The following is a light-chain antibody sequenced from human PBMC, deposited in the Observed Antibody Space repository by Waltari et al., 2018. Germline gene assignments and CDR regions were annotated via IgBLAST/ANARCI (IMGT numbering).Light chain of an antibody. CDR2: AAS. J-gene: IGKJ4*01. V-gene: IGKV1-9*01. CDR3: QELNTYPQSLT. CDR1: QGISSY. Sequence: DIQLTQSPSFLSASIGDRVTITCRASQGISSYLAWYQQKPGKAPKLLIYAASTLQSGVPSRFSGSGSGTEFTLTISSLQPEDFATYYCQELNTYPQSLTFGGGTKVEL.